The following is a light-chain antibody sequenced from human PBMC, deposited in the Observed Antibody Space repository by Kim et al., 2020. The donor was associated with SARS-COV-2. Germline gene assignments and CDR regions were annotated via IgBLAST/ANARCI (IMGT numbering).Light chain of an antibody. J-gene: IGLJ2*01. CDR2: DVS. CDR1: SSDVGGYNY. CDR3: SSYTSSSTLG. V-gene: IGLV2-14*03. Sequence: SALTQPASVSGSPGQSITISCTGTSSDVGGYNYVSWYQQHPGKAPKLMIYDVSNRPSGVSNRFSGSKSGNTASLTISGLQAEDEADYYCSSYTSSSTLGFGGGTQLTVL.